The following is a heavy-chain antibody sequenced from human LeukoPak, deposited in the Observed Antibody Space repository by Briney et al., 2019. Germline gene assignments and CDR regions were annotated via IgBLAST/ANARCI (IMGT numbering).Heavy chain of an antibody. Sequence: GGSLRLSCAASGFTFTSYSMNWVRQAPGKGLEWVSTISGGGGSTYYADSVKGRFTISRDNSKNTLYLQMNSLRAEDTAVYYCAKDDSSGYGYFNYWGQGTLVTVSS. CDR3: AKDDSSGYGYFNY. D-gene: IGHD3-22*01. CDR1: GFTFTSYS. V-gene: IGHV3-23*01. CDR2: ISGGGGST. J-gene: IGHJ4*02.